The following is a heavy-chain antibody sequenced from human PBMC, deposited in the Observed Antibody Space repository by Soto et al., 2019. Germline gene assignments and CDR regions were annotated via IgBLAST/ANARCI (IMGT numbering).Heavy chain of an antibody. D-gene: IGHD3-16*01. CDR2: TSYDGSNK. J-gene: IGHJ4*02. V-gene: IGHV3-30*19. Sequence: QVQLVESGGGVVQPGTSLRLSCVGSGFTFRSYVIHWVRQAPGKGLEWVALTSYDGSNKYYDDSVKGRFTISRDNSRNTVDLQMDSLILEDTALYYCARWGTTGGLDVGGQGTLVSVSS. CDR3: ARWGTTGGLDV. CDR1: GFTFRSYV.